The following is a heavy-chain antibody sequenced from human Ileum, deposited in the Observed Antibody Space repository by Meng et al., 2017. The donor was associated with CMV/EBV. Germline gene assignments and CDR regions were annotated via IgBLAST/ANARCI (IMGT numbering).Heavy chain of an antibody. J-gene: IGHJ4*02. V-gene: IGHV1-3*01. Sequence: SGYTFTNYAIHWMRQAPGQTCEWMGWISPGNGHTKYSQKLEGRLTFARDTSAGTAYMDLSTLGSEDTAVYYCARHWNGQGETVYFDYWGQGTLVTVSS. CDR3: ARHWNGQGETVYFDY. CDR1: GYTFTNYA. CDR2: ISPGNGHT. D-gene: IGHD1-1*01.